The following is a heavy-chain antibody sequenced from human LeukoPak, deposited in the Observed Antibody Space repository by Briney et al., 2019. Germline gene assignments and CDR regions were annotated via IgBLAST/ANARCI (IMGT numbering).Heavy chain of an antibody. CDR3: ARLATTLTPFDY. J-gene: IGHJ4*02. Sequence: ASVKVSCKASGYTFSGYYVHWVRQAPGQGLEWMGWINPNSGGTNYAQKFQGRVTMTRDTPISTAYMELSRLSSDDTAVYYCARLATTLTPFDYWGQGTLVTVSS. CDR1: GYTFSGYY. CDR2: INPNSGGT. D-gene: IGHD4-17*01. V-gene: IGHV1-2*02.